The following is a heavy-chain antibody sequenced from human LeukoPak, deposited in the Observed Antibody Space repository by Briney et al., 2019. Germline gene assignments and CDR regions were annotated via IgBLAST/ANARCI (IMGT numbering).Heavy chain of an antibody. CDR3: ATDAGYGSGSYLFF. J-gene: IGHJ4*02. D-gene: IGHD3-10*01. CDR2: FDPEDGET. Sequence: ASLKVSCKVSGYTLTELSMHWVRQAPGKAPKWMGGFDPEDGETIYAQKFQGRVTMTEDTSRDIAYMELSSLRSEDTAVYFCATDAGYGSGSYLFFWGQGTLVTVSS. V-gene: IGHV1-24*01. CDR1: GYTLTELS.